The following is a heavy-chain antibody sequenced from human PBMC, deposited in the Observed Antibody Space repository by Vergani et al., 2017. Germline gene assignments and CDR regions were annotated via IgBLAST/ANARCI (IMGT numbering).Heavy chain of an antibody. Sequence: QEQLVESGGGVVQPGRSLRLSCAASGFTFSSYAMHWVRQAPGKGLEWVAVISYDGSNKYYADSVKGRFTISRDNSKNTLYLQMNSLRAEDTAVYYCAGGPSSAYYFDYWGQGTLVTVSS. J-gene: IGHJ4*02. CDR1: GFTFSSYA. CDR3: AGGPSSAYYFDY. D-gene: IGHD3-22*01. V-gene: IGHV3-30-3*01. CDR2: ISYDGSNK.